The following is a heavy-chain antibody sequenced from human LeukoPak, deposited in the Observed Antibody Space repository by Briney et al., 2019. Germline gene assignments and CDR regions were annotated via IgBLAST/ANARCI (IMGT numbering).Heavy chain of an antibody. Sequence: PGGSLSLSCSASGFTISSYSMNWVRQAPGKGLEWVSSISSGSGYIYYADLVKGRFTISRDNAKNSLYLQMNSLRVEDTAVYYCAKAGIGRHSGYDCWGKGTMVTVSS. CDR1: GFTISSYS. V-gene: IGHV3-21*01. CDR3: AKAGIGRHSGYDC. J-gene: IGHJ4*01. D-gene: IGHD2-21*01. CDR2: ISSGSGYI.